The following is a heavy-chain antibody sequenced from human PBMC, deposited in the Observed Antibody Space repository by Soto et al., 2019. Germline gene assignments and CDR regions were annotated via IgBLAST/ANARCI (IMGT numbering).Heavy chain of an antibody. Sequence: QVQLVQSGAEVKKPGASVRVSCKAPGYTFTSYDIYGVRQATGQGLEWMGWMNPFSGNAVYTQKFQDRVTMTRDTSINTAYMEMSGLRSEDTAVYYCTRGQGNHWGQGSLVTVSS. J-gene: IGHJ4*02. V-gene: IGHV1-8*01. CDR3: TRGQGNH. CDR2: MNPFSGNA. CDR1: GYTFTSYD.